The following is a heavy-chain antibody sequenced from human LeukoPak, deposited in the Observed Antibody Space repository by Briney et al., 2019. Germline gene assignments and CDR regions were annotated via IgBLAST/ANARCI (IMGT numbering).Heavy chain of an antibody. CDR1: GFTYGKYW. J-gene: IGHJ4*02. Sequence: PGGSLRLSCVASGFTYGKYWKSWVRQAPAKGLEWVANIKLDGSEKNYVNSVKDRFTISRDNTKNSLYLKMNSLRAEDTAVFYCARGTYISGWQIDYWGQGTLVTVSS. D-gene: IGHD6-19*01. V-gene: IGHV3-7*03. CDR2: IKLDGSEK. CDR3: ARGTYISGWQIDY.